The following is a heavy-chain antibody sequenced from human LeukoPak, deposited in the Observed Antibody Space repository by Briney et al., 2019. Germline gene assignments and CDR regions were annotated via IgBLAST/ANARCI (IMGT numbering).Heavy chain of an antibody. CDR2: ISGSADST. J-gene: IGHJ3*02. V-gene: IGHV3-23*01. CDR3: ASHYDSHDAFDI. CDR1: GFTFSSYA. D-gene: IGHD3-3*01. Sequence: GGSLRVSCAASGFTFSSYAMSWVRQAPGKGLEWVSGISGSADSTYYADSVRGRFTISRDNSKNTLYLQMNNLRAEDMAVYYCASHYDSHDAFDIWGQGTMVTVSS.